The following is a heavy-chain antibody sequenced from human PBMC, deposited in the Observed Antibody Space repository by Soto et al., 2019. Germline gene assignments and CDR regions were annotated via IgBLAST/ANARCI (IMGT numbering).Heavy chain of an antibody. J-gene: IGHJ4*02. V-gene: IGHV3-72*01. D-gene: IGHD6-19*01. Sequence: EVQLVESGGGLVQPGGSLRLSCAASGFTFSDYIMDWVRQAPGKGLEWVGRSRNKANSYTTEYAASVKGRFIISRDDSKISRYLQMNSLKTEDTAVYYCTRYGNQGSSGWALDYWGQGTLVTVSS. CDR3: TRYGNQGSSGWALDY. CDR1: GFTFSDYI. CDR2: SRNKANSYTT.